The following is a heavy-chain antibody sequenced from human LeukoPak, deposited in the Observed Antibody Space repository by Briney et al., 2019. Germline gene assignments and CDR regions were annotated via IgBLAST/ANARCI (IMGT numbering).Heavy chain of an antibody. CDR1: GFTFSSYS. CDR3: ASTIVGY. J-gene: IGHJ4*02. Sequence: GGSLRLSCAASGFTFSSYSMNWVRQAPGKGLEWVSSISSSSSYTYYADSVKGRFTISRDNAKNSLYLQMNSLRAEDTAVYYCASTIVGYWGQGTLVTVSS. V-gene: IGHV3-21*01. CDR2: ISSSSSYT. D-gene: IGHD3-22*01.